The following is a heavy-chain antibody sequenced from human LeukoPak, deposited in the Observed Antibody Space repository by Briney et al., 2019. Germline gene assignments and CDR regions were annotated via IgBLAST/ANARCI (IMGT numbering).Heavy chain of an antibody. D-gene: IGHD1-14*01. CDR2: LLYDGNTK. Sequence: GGSLRLSCAASGFSLSNYGMHWARQAPGKGLEWVAALLYDGNTKHYADSVRGRFTISRDISKNTFYVQMNSLTAEDTAVYYCARDHRPEIQYYYMDVWGKGTTVAVSS. V-gene: IGHV3-33*01. CDR1: GFSLSNYG. J-gene: IGHJ6*03. CDR3: ARDHRPEIQYYYMDV.